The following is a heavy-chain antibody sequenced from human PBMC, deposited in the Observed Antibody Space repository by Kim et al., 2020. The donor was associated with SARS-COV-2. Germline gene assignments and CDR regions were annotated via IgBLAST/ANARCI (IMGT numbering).Heavy chain of an antibody. CDR1: GFTFSAYW. CDR2: VKEDGSKT. CDR3: TRGASGWYGFDF. J-gene: IGHJ4*02. V-gene: IGHV3-74*01. Sequence: GGSLRLSCAASGFTFSAYWMCWVRQAPGKGLVWVACVKEDGSKTIYADSVKGRFTISRDNAKNTLSLQMDSLRAEDTAVYFCTRGASGWYGFDFWGQGALVTVSS. D-gene: IGHD6-19*01.